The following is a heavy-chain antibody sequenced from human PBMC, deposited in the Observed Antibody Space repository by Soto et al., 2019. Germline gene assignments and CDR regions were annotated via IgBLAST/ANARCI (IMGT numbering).Heavy chain of an antibody. Sequence: GGSLRLSCAASGFTFSNYGMHWVRQAPGKGLEWVAIIWHDGNNKYYADSVRGRFIISRDNSKNRLYLQMNSLRAEDTAVYYCASDLVGASDSYGLDVWGQGTPV. CDR1: GFTFSNYG. J-gene: IGHJ6*02. D-gene: IGHD1-26*01. V-gene: IGHV3-33*01. CDR2: IWHDGNNK. CDR3: ASDLVGASDSYGLDV.